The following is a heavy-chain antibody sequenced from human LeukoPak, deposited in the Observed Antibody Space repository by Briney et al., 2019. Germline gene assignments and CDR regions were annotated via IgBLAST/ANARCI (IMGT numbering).Heavy chain of an antibody. CDR3: AKGGVTDRRFDY. D-gene: IGHD2-21*02. CDR2: ISGGGSST. V-gene: IGHV3-23*01. Sequence: GGSLRLSCAASGFTFSNFAMSWVRQPPGKGLEWVSTISGGGSSTLYADSVKGRFTISRDNSRDNSKDTLYLQMNSLRAEDTAVYYCAKGGVTDRRFDYWGQGTLVTVSS. CDR1: GFTFSNFA. J-gene: IGHJ4*02.